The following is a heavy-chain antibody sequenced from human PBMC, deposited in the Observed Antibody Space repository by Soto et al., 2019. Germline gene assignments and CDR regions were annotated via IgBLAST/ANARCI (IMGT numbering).Heavy chain of an antibody. CDR3: ARAFLSITGTTTAFDI. CDR1: GYTFTSYA. V-gene: IGHV1-3*01. D-gene: IGHD1-7*01. Sequence: QVQLVQSGAEVKKPGASVKVSCKASGYTFTSYAMHWVRQAPGQRLEWMGWINAGNGNTKYSQKYHGRVTITRDTSASTAYMELSSLRSEDTAVYYCARAFLSITGTTTAFDIWGQGTMVTVSS. J-gene: IGHJ3*02. CDR2: INAGNGNT.